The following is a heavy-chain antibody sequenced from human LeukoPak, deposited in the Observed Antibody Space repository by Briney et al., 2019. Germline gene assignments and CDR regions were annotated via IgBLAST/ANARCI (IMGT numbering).Heavy chain of an antibody. D-gene: IGHD3-10*01. CDR1: GGSISSSKW. V-gene: IGHV4-4*02. CDR3: AREDYYGSGSYIY. Sequence: PSETLSLTCAVSGGSISSSKWWSWVRLPPGKGLEWIGGIYHSGSTNYNPSLKSRVTISVDKSKNQFSLKLSSVTAADTAVYYCAREDYYGSGSYIYWGQGTLVTVSS. J-gene: IGHJ4*02. CDR2: IYHSGST.